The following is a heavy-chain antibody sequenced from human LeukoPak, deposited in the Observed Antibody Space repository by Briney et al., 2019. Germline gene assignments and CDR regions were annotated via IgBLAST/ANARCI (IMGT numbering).Heavy chain of an antibody. J-gene: IGHJ6*03. V-gene: IGHV1-8*03. CDR3: ARGGVYCTNGVCYLGSGYMDV. CDR2: MNPNSGNT. D-gene: IGHD2-8*01. CDR1: GYTFTSYD. Sequence: EASVKVSCKASGYTFTSYDINWVRQATGQGLEWMGWMNPNSGNTGYAQKFQGRVTITRNTSISTAYMELSSLRSEDTAVYYCARGGVYCTNGVCYLGSGYMDVWGKGTTVTVSS.